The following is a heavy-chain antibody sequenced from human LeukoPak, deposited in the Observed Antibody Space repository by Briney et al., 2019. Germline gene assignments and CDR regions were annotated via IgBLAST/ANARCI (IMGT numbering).Heavy chain of an antibody. D-gene: IGHD6-13*01. Sequence: GGSLRLSCAASGFTFSSYGMHWVRQAPGKGLEWVAVIWYDGSNKYYADSVKGRFTISRDNSKNTLYLQMNSLRAEDTAVYCCARALDSSSLYDAFDIWGQGTMVTVSS. CDR1: GFTFSSYG. CDR2: IWYDGSNK. J-gene: IGHJ3*02. V-gene: IGHV3-33*01. CDR3: ARALDSSSLYDAFDI.